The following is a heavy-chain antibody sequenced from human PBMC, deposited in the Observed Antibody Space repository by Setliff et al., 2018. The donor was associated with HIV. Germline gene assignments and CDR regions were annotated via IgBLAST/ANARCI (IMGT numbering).Heavy chain of an antibody. D-gene: IGHD3-3*01. CDR3: ARVKSGTYYDFWSGYYSRVQDWYFDL. J-gene: IGHJ2*01. CDR1: GYTFTSYY. Sequence: SVKVSCKASGYTFTSYYMHWVRQAPGQGLEWMGIINPSGGSTSYAQKFQGRVTMTRDTSTSTVYMELSSLRSEDTAVYYCARVKSGTYYDFWSGYYSRVQDWYFDLWGRGTLVTVSS. V-gene: IGHV1-46*01. CDR2: INPSGGST.